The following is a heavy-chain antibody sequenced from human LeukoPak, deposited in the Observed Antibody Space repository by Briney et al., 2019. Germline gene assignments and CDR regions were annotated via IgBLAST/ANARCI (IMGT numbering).Heavy chain of an antibody. CDR2: ISSTSSHI. Sequence: GGSLRLSCAASGFTFSSYSMNWVRQAPGKGLEWVSSISSTSSHIYYADSVKGRFTISRDNAKNSLYLQMNSLRAEDTAVYYCAGVVPGTGFFYWGQGTLVTVSS. V-gene: IGHV3-21*01. J-gene: IGHJ4*02. CDR3: AGVVPGTGFFY. D-gene: IGHD2-8*02. CDR1: GFTFSSYS.